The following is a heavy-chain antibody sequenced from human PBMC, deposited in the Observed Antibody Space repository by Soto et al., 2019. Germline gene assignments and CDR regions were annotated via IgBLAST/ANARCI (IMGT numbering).Heavy chain of an antibody. V-gene: IGHV1-69*13. D-gene: IGHD6-19*01. Sequence: SVKVSCKASGGTFSSYAISWVRQAPGQGLEWMGGIIPIFGTANYAQKFQGRVTITADESTSTAYMELSSLRSEDTAVYYCARDPFPIAHSGWPLKLDYWGQGTLVTVSS. CDR2: IIPIFGTA. CDR3: ARDPFPIAHSGWPLKLDY. J-gene: IGHJ4*02. CDR1: GGTFSSYA.